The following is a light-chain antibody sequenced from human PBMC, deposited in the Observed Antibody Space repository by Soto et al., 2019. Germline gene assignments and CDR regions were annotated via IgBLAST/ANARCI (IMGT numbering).Light chain of an antibody. CDR1: QTTNTW. CDR2: DAS. J-gene: IGKJ2*01. Sequence: GDRVTITCRASQTTNTWLAWYQQKPGTAPKLLIYDASSLEGGVPLRFSASGSGTEFTLTISSLQPDDLATYYCQQYISYPYTFGQGTKVEIK. CDR3: QQYISYPYT. V-gene: IGKV1-5*01.